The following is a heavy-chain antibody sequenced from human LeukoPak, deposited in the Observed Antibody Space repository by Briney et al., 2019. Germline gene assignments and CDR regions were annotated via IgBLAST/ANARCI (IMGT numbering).Heavy chain of an antibody. V-gene: IGHV4-39*01. CDR1: GGSISSYY. J-gene: IGHJ4*02. Sequence: SETLSLTCTVSGGSISSYYWGWIRQPPGKGLEWLGSIYYSGSTYYNPSLKSRVTISVDTSKNQFSLKLSSVTAADTAVYYCARLPGGQKGIVGATSWGQGTLVTVSS. D-gene: IGHD1-26*01. CDR3: ARLPGGQKGIVGATS. CDR2: IYYSGST.